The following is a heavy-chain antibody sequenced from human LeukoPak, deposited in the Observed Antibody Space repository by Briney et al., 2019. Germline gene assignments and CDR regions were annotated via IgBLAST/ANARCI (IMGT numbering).Heavy chain of an antibody. Sequence: GGSLRLSYEASGLTHSSHLMIWVGPAPGKGREWVSIIYSGSSTYYADSVKGRFTISRDKSKNTLYLQMSSLRVEDTAVYYCAMGAIVATIDYWGQGTLVTVSS. V-gene: IGHV3-66*01. CDR2: IYSGSST. CDR1: GLTHSSHL. J-gene: IGHJ4*02. CDR3: AMGAIVATIDY. D-gene: IGHD5-12*01.